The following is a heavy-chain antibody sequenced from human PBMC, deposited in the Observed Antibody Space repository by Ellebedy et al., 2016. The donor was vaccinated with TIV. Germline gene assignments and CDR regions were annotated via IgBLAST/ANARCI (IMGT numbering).Heavy chain of an antibody. CDR1: SDSFTTDF. V-gene: IGHV4-59*01. J-gene: IGHJ4*02. Sequence: MPSETLSLTCTVSSDSFTTDFWNWIRQTPGKGLEWIGYIYYNGMASYNTSLKSRATMSINTSKNQVSLKLSSVTAADTAVYYCARASYSIGYYGIDYWGPGNLVTVSS. CDR3: ARASYSIGYYGIDY. CDR2: IYYNGMA. D-gene: IGHD3-10*01.